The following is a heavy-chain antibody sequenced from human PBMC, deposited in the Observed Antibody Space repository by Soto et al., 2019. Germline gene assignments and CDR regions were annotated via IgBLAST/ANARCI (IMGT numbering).Heavy chain of an antibody. CDR2: ISYDGSTI. Sequence: GGSLRLSCAASGFTXSSYGMHWVRQAPGKGLEWVAVISYDGSTIYYADSVKGRFTISRDNAKNSLYLQMNSLRAEDTAVYYCARGAYYYDSSGLSYWGQGTQVTVSS. J-gene: IGHJ4*02. V-gene: IGHV3-30*03. CDR1: GFTXSSYG. CDR3: ARGAYYYDSSGLSY. D-gene: IGHD3-22*01.